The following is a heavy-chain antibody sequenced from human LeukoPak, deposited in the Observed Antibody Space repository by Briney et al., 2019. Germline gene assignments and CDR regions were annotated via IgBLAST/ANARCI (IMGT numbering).Heavy chain of an antibody. CDR2: SNHSGST. J-gene: IGHJ4*02. V-gene: IGHV4-34*01. Sequence: SETLSLTCAVYGGSFSGYYWSWIRQPPGKGLEWIGESNHSGSTNYNPSLKSRVTISVDTSKNQFSLKLSSVTAADTAVYYCARHDLRTFDYWGQGTLVTVSS. CDR3: ARHDLRTFDY. D-gene: IGHD1-7*01. CDR1: GGSFSGYY.